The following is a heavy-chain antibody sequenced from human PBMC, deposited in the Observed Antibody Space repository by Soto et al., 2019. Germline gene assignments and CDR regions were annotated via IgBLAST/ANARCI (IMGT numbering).Heavy chain of an antibody. D-gene: IGHD3-10*01. V-gene: IGHV4-30-4*01. J-gene: IGHJ3*02. CDR2: IYYSGST. Sequence: SETLSLTCTVSGGSISSGDYYWSWIRQPPGKGLEWIGYIYYSGSTYYNPSLKSRVTISVDTSKNQFSLKLSSVTAADTAVYYCARGRDYYGSGSYYIWGAFDIWGQGTMVTVSS. CDR1: GGSISSGDYY. CDR3: ARGRDYYGSGSYYIWGAFDI.